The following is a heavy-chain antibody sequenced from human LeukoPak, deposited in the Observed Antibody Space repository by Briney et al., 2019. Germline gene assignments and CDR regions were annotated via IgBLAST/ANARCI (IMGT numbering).Heavy chain of an antibody. CDR3: AREGPSIAARPINWFDP. J-gene: IGHJ5*02. Sequence: ASVKVSCKASGFTFSSYAIHWVRQAPGQRLEWMGWINVGNGNTKLSQQFQGRVTMTRDTSASTAYMELSSLRSDDTAVYYCAREGPSIAARPINWFDPWGQGTLVTVSS. V-gene: IGHV1-3*01. CDR2: INVGNGNT. CDR1: GFTFSSYA. D-gene: IGHD6-6*01.